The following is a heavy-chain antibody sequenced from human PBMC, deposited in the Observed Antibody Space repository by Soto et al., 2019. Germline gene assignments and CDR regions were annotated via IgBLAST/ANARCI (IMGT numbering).Heavy chain of an antibody. V-gene: IGHV1-18*01. Sequence: ASVKVSCKASGYTFTSHGISWVRQAPGQGLEWMGWISAYNGNTNYAQKLQGRVTMTTDTSTSTAYMELRSLRSDDTAVYYCAGDIAAAGRDAFDIWGQGTMVTVSS. J-gene: IGHJ3*02. CDR3: AGDIAAAGRDAFDI. D-gene: IGHD6-13*01. CDR2: ISAYNGNT. CDR1: GYTFTSHG.